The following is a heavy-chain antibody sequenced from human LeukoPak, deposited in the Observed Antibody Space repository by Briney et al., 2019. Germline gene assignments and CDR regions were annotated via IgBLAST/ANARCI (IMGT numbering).Heavy chain of an antibody. CDR1: GFTFSSYS. Sequence: PGGSLRLSCAASGFTFSSYSMSWVRQAPGKGLEWVSSISSSSSYIYYADSVKGRFTISRDNAKNSLYLQMNSLRAEDTAVYYCARAFSGYLFDYWGQGTLVTVSS. D-gene: IGHD3-22*01. J-gene: IGHJ4*02. CDR2: ISSSSSYI. CDR3: ARAFSGYLFDY. V-gene: IGHV3-21*01.